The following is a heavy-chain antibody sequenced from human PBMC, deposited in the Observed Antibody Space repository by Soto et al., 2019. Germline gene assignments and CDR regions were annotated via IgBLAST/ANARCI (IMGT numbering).Heavy chain of an antibody. CDR1: GDSVSKYY. D-gene: IGHD4-17*01. CDR3: ARSPAYGDYANLDT. CDR2: IHSTRSP. V-gene: IGHV4-4*07. J-gene: IGHJ5*02. Sequence: LSLTCTVSGDSVSKYYWNWIRQPAGKGLEWIGRIHSTRSPNYNPSLKSRVTMSVDTSKNQFSLKLNLTSVTAADTAVYYCARSPAYGDYANLDTWGQGTLGTGS.